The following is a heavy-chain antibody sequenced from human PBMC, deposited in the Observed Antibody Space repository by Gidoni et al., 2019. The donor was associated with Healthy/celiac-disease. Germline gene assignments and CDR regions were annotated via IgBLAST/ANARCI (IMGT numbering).Heavy chain of an antibody. CDR1: GGPISSSSYY. D-gene: IGHD2-15*01. V-gene: IGHV4-39*01. Sequence: QLQLQASGPGLVKPSETLSLTCTVSGGPISSSSYYWGWIRQPPGKGLEWIGSIYYSGSTYYNPSLKSRVTISVDTSKNQFSLKLSSVTAADTSVYYCARQYCSGGSCYNAFDIWGQGTMVTVSS. J-gene: IGHJ3*02. CDR3: ARQYCSGGSCYNAFDI. CDR2: IYYSGST.